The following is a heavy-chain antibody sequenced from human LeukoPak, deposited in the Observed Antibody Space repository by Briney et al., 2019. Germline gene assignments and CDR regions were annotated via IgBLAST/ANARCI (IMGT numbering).Heavy chain of an antibody. V-gene: IGHV4-39*01. CDR3: ARLGFYDYVWGSRRNRNFDY. CDR2: IYYSGNT. CDR1: RDSVSSTIYY. J-gene: IGHJ4*02. Sequence: SETLSLTCTVSRDSVSSTIYYWGWIRQPPGKGLEWIGSIYYSGNTYYNPSLKSRITISVDTSKNQFSLKLSSVTAADTAVYYCARLGFYDYVWGSRRNRNFDYWGQGTLVTVSS. D-gene: IGHD3-16*01.